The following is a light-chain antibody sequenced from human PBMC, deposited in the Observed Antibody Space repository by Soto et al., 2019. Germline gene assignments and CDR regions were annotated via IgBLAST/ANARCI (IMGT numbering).Light chain of an antibody. J-gene: IGKJ1*01. CDR2: ATS. V-gene: IGKV3-15*01. CDR1: QGVGRD. CDR3: QQYNNWPRT. Sequence: EILMPQSPSTLSVSPGERATLSCRASQGVGRDLAWYQQKPGQAPRLLIYATSTRSTAIPARFSGSGSETEFTLTISSLQSEDFEVYYCQQYNNWPRTFGQGTKVDIK.